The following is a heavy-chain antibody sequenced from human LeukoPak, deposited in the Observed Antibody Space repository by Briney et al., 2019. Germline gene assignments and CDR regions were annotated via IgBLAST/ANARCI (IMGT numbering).Heavy chain of an antibody. D-gene: IGHD3-22*01. J-gene: IGHJ4*02. Sequence: ASVKVSCNVSGNTLTELSMHWVRQTPGRGIELMGGFDPEVGEDGGTIYAQIFQGRVTMTEDTSTDTAYMELSSLRSEDTGVYYCTTGHYYDSSGYPYNFDYWGQGTLVTVSS. CDR2: FDPEVGEDGGT. V-gene: IGHV1-24*01. CDR1: GNTLTELS. CDR3: TTGHYYDSSGYPYNFDY.